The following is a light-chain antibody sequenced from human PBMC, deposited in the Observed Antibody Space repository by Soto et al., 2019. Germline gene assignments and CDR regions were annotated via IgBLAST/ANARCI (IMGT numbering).Light chain of an antibody. CDR3: GSYTISSTLMI. J-gene: IGLJ2*01. Sequence: QSALTQPASVSGSPGQSITISCSGTPSDIGAYNYVSWYQHLPGKAPKVIIYDVTNRPSGVSSRFSGSKSGITASLTISGLQADDEANYYCGSYTISSTLMIFGGGTKRTVL. CDR2: DVT. V-gene: IGLV2-14*03. CDR1: PSDIGAYNY.